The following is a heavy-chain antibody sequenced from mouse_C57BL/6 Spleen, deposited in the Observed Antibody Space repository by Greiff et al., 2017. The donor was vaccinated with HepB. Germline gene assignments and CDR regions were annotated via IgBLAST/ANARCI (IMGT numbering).Heavy chain of an antibody. CDR1: GYTFTDYN. CDR2: INPNNGGT. Sequence: EVMLVESGPELVKPGASVKMSCKASGYTFTDYNMHWVKQSHGKSLEWIGYINPNNGGTSYNQKFKGKATLTVNKSSSTAYMELRSLTSEDSAVYYCASRDFITTVVGYFDVWGTGTTVTVSS. J-gene: IGHJ1*03. D-gene: IGHD1-1*01. V-gene: IGHV1-22*01. CDR3: ASRDFITTVVGYFDV.